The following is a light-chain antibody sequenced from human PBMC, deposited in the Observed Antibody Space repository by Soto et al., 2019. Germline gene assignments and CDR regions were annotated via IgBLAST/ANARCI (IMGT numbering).Light chain of an antibody. V-gene: IGKV1-9*01. CDR3: QQLNSYPLT. CDR1: QGISSY. CDR2: AAS. Sequence: IQVTQSPSFLSASVVDRVPFPCRASQGISSYLAWYQQKPGRAPKLLIYAASTLQSGVPSRFSGSGSGTEFTLTISSLQPEDFATYYCQQLNSYPLTFGGGTKVDIK. J-gene: IGKJ4*01.